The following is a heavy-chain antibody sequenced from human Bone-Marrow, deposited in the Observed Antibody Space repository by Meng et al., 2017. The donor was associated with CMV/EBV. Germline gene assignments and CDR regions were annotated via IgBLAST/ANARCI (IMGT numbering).Heavy chain of an antibody. Sequence: SETLSLTCTVSGGSISSSSYYWGWIRQPPGKGLEWIAEINNSGNTNYNPSLKSRVTISVDTSKNQFSLKVRSVTAADTAVYYCARRSRYGSGWYVDYWGQGTLVTVSS. CDR3: ARRSRYGSGWYVDY. D-gene: IGHD6-19*01. J-gene: IGHJ4*02. CDR1: GGSISSSSYY. V-gene: IGHV4-39*07. CDR2: INNSGNT.